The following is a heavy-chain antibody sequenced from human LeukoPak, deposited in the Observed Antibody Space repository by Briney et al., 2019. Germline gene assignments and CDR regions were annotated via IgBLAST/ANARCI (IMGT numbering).Heavy chain of an antibody. D-gene: IGHD3-10*02. CDR1: GYTLSELS. J-gene: IGHJ4*02. CDR2: SDPEDGNP. V-gene: IGHV1-24*01. Sequence: ASVKVSCKVSGYTLSELSMHWVRQAPGKGLEWMGGSDPEDGNPIYAQRLQGRVTVTEDTSTDTAFMELSNLISEGTAIYYCVTGGVFGEFESDYWGQGTLVSVSS. CDR3: VTGGVFGEFESDY.